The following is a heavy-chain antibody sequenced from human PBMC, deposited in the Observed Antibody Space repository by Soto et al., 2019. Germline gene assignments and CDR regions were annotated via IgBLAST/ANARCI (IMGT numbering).Heavy chain of an antibody. CDR2: ISYDGSNK. CDR3: AKGSSSSWYSDY. D-gene: IGHD6-13*01. Sequence: GGSLRLSCAASGFTFSSYGMHWVRQAPGKGLEWVAVISYDGSNKYYADSVKGRFTISRDNSKNTLYLQMNSLRAEDTAVYYCAKGSSSSWYSDYWGQGTLVTVSS. V-gene: IGHV3-30*18. J-gene: IGHJ4*02. CDR1: GFTFSSYG.